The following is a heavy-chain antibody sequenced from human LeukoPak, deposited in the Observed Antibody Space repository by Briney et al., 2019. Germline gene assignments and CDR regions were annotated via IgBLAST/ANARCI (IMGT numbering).Heavy chain of an antibody. CDR2: IYYGGST. J-gene: IGHJ4*02. D-gene: IGHD3-3*01. V-gene: IGHV4-59*01. CDR3: ARARAGYYDFWSGYTLFDY. Sequence: TSETLSLTCTVSGGSISSYYWSWIRQPPGKGLEWIGYIYYGGSTNYNPSLKSRVTISVDTPKNQFSLKLSSVSAADTAVYYCARARAGYYDFWSGYTLFDYWGQGTLVTVSS. CDR1: GGSISSYY.